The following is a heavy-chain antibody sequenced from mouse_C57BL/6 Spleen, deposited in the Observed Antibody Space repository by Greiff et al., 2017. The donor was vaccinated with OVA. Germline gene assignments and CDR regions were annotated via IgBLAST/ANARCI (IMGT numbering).Heavy chain of an antibody. Sequence: VQLQQSGAELVRPGTSVKVSCKASGYAFTNYLIEWVKQRPGQGLEWIGVINPGSGGTNYNEKFKGKATLTADKSSSTAYMQLSSLTSEDSAVYFCARGSKFPQDYWGQGTTLTVSS. J-gene: IGHJ2*01. CDR3: ARGSKFPQDY. V-gene: IGHV1-54*01. CDR2: INPGSGGT. CDR1: GYAFTNYL.